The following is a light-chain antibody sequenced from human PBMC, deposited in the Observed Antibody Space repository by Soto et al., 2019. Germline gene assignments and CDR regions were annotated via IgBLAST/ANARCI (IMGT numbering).Light chain of an antibody. CDR2: DAS. Sequence: DIQMTQSPATLSAAVGDRVTITCRASQSASTFLSWYQQKPGQAPKLLIYDASTLQSGLPSRFSACAPGTEFTLTISSLQPDDFATYYCQHYNSYSEAFGQGTKVDIK. CDR3: QHYNSYSEA. CDR1: QSASTF. J-gene: IGKJ1*01. V-gene: IGKV1-5*01.